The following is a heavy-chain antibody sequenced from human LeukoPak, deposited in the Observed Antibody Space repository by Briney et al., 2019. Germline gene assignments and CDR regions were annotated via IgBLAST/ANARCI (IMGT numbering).Heavy chain of an antibody. D-gene: IGHD5-18*01. V-gene: IGHV1-18*01. Sequence: ASVTVSCKASGYTFTSYGISWVRQAPGQGLEWMGWISAYNGNTNYAQKLQGRVTMTTDTSTSTAYMELRSLRSDDTAGYYCARETPLSGYSYGYGGYYYYYMDVWGKGTTVTVSS. J-gene: IGHJ6*03. CDR3: ARETPLSGYSYGYGGYYYYYMDV. CDR2: ISAYNGNT. CDR1: GYTFTSYG.